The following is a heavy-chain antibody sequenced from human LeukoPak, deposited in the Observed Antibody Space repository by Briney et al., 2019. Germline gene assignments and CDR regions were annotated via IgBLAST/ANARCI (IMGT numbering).Heavy chain of an antibody. D-gene: IGHD6-13*01. J-gene: IGHJ6*02. CDR2: ISSSGSTI. CDR3: ARDKPSSSSWYHYYYYGMDV. Sequence: HPGGSLRLSCAASGFTFSSYEMNWVRQAPGKGLEWVSYISSSGSTIYYADSVKGRFTISRDNAKNSLYLQMNSLRAEDTAVYYCARDKPSSSSWYHYYYYGMDVWGQGTTVTVSS. CDR1: GFTFSSYE. V-gene: IGHV3-48*03.